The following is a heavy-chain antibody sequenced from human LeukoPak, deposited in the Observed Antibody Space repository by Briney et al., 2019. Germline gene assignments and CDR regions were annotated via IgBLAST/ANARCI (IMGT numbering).Heavy chain of an antibody. CDR3: ASQGGLLWFGELSGGMDV. Sequence: GRSLRLSCAASGFTFSSYAMNWVRQAPGKGLEWVAFISYDGSNKYYAESVKGRFTISRDNSKNTLYLQMNSLRAEDTAVYFCASQGGLLWFGELSGGMDVWGQGTTVTVSS. CDR1: GFTFSSYA. V-gene: IGHV3-30-3*01. D-gene: IGHD3-10*01. J-gene: IGHJ6*02. CDR2: ISYDGSNK.